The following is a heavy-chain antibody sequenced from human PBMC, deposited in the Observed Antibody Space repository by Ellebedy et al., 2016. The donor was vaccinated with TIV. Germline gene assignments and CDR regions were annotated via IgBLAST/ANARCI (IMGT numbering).Heavy chain of an antibody. CDR3: ARGGPTLPRFDP. CDR1: GFTFTNNG. Sequence: GSLRLXXVASGFTFTNNGIHWVCQAPGKGLEWIGEIYNRGTTHYNPSLKSRVTISVDKSENQFSLKLTSVTAADTAVYYCARGGPTLPRFDPWGQGTLVTVSS. D-gene: IGHD4-11*01. J-gene: IGHJ5*02. CDR2: IYNRGTT. V-gene: IGHV4/OR15-8*01.